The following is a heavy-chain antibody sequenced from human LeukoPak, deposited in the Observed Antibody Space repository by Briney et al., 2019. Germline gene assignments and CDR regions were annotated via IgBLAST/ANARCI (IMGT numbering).Heavy chain of an antibody. V-gene: IGHV4-39*07. CDR3: AWGYGSGSYLRFDY. CDR1: GGSISSSSYY. CDR2: IYYSGST. J-gene: IGHJ4*02. Sequence: SETLSLTCTVSGGSISSSSYYWGWIRQPPGKGLEWIGSIYYSGSTYYNPSLKSRVTISVDTSKNQFSLKLSSVTAADTAVYYCAWGYGSGSYLRFDYWGQGTLVTVSS. D-gene: IGHD3-10*01.